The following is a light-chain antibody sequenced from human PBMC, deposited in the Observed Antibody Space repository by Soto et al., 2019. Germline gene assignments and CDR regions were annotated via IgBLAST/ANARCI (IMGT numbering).Light chain of an antibody. CDR3: QHYNNWPPIT. Sequence: EIVMTQSPATLSVSPGERVTLSCRASQSVRSSLAWYQQKRGQAPRLLISGASTRATGISARFSGSGSGTEFTLTISSLQSEDSAVYYCQHYNNWPPITFGQGTRLEIK. CDR1: QSVRSS. V-gene: IGKV3-15*01. J-gene: IGKJ5*01. CDR2: GAS.